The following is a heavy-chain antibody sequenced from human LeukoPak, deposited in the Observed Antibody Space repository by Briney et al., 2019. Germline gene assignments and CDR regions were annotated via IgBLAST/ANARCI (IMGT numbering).Heavy chain of an antibody. Sequence: SLRLSCAASGLTFSSYGMHWVRQAPGKGLEWVAVIWYDGDNKYYADSVKGRFTISRDNSKNTLYLQMNSLRAEDTAVYYCARDGIAAAGQYYCYGMDVWGQGTTVTVSS. J-gene: IGHJ6*02. V-gene: IGHV3-33*01. D-gene: IGHD6-13*01. CDR1: GLTFSSYG. CDR3: ARDGIAAAGQYYCYGMDV. CDR2: IWYDGDNK.